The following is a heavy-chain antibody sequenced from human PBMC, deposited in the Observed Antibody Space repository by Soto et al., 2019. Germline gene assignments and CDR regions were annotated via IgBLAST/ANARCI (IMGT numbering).Heavy chain of an antibody. D-gene: IGHD1-7*01. V-gene: IGHV4-34*01. J-gene: IGHJ5*02. CDR1: GGSFSVYY. Sequence: QVQLQQWGAGLLKPSETLSLTCAVYGGSFSVYYWSWIRQPPGKGLEWIGEINHSGSTNYNPSLKSRVTISVDTSKNQFSLKLSSVTAADTAVYYCARGRGITGTTLAWFDPWGQGTLVTVSS. CDR2: INHSGST. CDR3: ARGRGITGTTLAWFDP.